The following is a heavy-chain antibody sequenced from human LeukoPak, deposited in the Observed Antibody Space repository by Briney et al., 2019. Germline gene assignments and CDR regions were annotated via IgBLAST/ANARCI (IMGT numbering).Heavy chain of an antibody. J-gene: IGHJ4*02. CDR2: IYHSGST. CDR3: ARLILAAAGNGYFDY. V-gene: IGHV4-30-2*01. Sequence: PSQTLSLTCAVSGGSISSGGYSWSWIRQPPGKGLEWIGYIYHSGSTYYNPSLKSRVTISVDRSKNQFSLKLSSVTAADTAVYYCARLILAAAGNGYFDYWGQGTLVTVSS. D-gene: IGHD6-13*01. CDR1: GGSISSGGYS.